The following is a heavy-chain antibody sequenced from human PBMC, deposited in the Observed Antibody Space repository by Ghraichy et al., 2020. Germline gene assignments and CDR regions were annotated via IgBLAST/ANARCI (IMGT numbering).Heavy chain of an antibody. CDR2: ISSSSSTI. CDR3: ARGGSYYSLNGGDDY. D-gene: IGHD1-26*01. Sequence: GGSLRLSCAASGFTFSSYSMNWVRQAPGKGLEWVSYISSSSSTIYYADSVKGRFTISRDNAKNSLYLQMNSLRAEDTAVYYCARGGSYYSLNGGDDYWGQGTLVTVSS. V-gene: IGHV3-48*01. CDR1: GFTFSSYS. J-gene: IGHJ4*02.